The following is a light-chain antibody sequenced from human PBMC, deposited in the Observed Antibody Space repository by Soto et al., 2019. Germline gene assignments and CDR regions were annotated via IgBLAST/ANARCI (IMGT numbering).Light chain of an antibody. Sequence: EIVLTQSPGTLSLSPGERATLSCRASQSVSSSYLAWYQQKPGQAPRLLFYGASSRATGIPDRFSGSGSGTDFTLTISRLEPEDFAVYYCQQSGSSRTFGGGTKVEIK. CDR2: GAS. CDR1: QSVSSSY. J-gene: IGKJ4*01. V-gene: IGKV3-20*01. CDR3: QQSGSSRT.